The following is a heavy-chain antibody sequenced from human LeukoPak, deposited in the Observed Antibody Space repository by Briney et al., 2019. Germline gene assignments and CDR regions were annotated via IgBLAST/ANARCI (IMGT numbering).Heavy chain of an antibody. V-gene: IGHV3-53*01. CDR3: AREVRRPYYFDY. CDR2: IYSGGNT. Sequence: GGSLRLSCAASGFTVSSNYMSWVRQAPGKGLEWVSVIYSGGNTYYADSVKGRFTISRDNSKNTLYLQMNSLRAEDTAVYYCAREVRRPYYFDYWGQGTLVTVSS. D-gene: IGHD6-6*01. CDR1: GFTVSSNY. J-gene: IGHJ4*02.